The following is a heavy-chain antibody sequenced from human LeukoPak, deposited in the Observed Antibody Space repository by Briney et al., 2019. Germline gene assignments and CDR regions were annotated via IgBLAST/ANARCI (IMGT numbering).Heavy chain of an antibody. J-gene: IGHJ4*02. CDR1: GYTFTGYY. CDR2: INPNSGGT. CDR3: ASGHGTSYNYDTSGYYSDY. D-gene: IGHD3-22*01. Sequence: ASVKVSCKASGYTFTGYYIHWVRQAPGQGLEWMGWINPNSGGTNSAQNFQGRVTMTRDTYISTAYMELSRLRSDDTAVYYCASGHGTSYNYDTSGYYSDYWGQGTLVTVSS. V-gene: IGHV1-2*02.